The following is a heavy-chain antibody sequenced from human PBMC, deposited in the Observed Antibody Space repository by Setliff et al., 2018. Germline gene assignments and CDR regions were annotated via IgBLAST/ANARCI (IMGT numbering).Heavy chain of an antibody. CDR3: AREQWLDPPGYYYMDV. CDR2: IYIGGSA. Sequence: KPSETLSLTCTVPGGSISSYYWSWIRQPAGKGLEWIGHIYIGGSANYNPSLKSRVTMSIDTSKNQFSLKLNSVTAADMAVYYCAREQWLDPPGYYYMDVWAKGTTVTVS. D-gene: IGHD6-19*01. J-gene: IGHJ6*03. CDR1: GGSISSYY. V-gene: IGHV4-4*07.